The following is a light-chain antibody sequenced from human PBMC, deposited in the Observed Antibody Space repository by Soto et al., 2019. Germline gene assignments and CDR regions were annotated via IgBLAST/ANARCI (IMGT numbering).Light chain of an antibody. CDR2: GAS. Sequence: EIVLTQSPGTLSLSPGERDTLSCRASQSVSSSCLAWYQQKPGQTPRLLIYGASSRATGIPDRFSGSVSGTDFTLSISRLEPEDFAVYYCQQYGSSSPTFGQGTKV. CDR1: QSVSSSC. J-gene: IGKJ1*01. V-gene: IGKV3-20*01. CDR3: QQYGSSSPT.